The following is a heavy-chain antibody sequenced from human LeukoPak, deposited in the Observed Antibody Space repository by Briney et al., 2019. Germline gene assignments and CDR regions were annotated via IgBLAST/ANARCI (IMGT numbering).Heavy chain of an antibody. CDR3: ARSAGISAAGRFDY. CDR2: ISSGSSTI. D-gene: IGHD6-13*01. V-gene: IGHV3-11*01. Sequence: GGSLRLSCAASGFTFSESYMTWIRQAPAKGLEWVSYISSGSSTIYYADSVKGRFTISRDNSKNTLFLQMNSLRAEDTAVYYCARSAGISAAGRFDYWGQGTLVSVSS. J-gene: IGHJ4*02. CDR1: GFTFSESY.